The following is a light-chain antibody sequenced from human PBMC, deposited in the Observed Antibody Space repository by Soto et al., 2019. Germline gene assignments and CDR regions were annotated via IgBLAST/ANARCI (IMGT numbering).Light chain of an antibody. CDR2: GAS. Sequence: ERVMTQSPATLSVSPGERATLSCRASQSVSSHLAWYQQKPGQPPRLLIYGASTRATGIPARFSGSGSGTEFTLTISSLQPEDFATYYCQQSYSTPLTFGGGTKVDIK. CDR3: QQSYSTPLT. CDR1: QSVSSH. J-gene: IGKJ4*01. V-gene: IGKV3-15*01.